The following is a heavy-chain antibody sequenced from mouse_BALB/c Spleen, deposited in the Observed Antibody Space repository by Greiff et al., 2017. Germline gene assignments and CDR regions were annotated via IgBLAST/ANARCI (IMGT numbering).Heavy chain of an antibody. CDR2: ISDGGSYT. V-gene: IGHV5-4*02. D-gene: IGHD1-1*01. J-gene: IGHJ2*01. Sequence: EVQRVESGGGLVKPGGSLKLSCAASGFTFSDYYMYWVRQTPEKRLEWVATISDGGSYTYYPDSVKGRFTISRDNAKNNLYLQMSSLKSEDTAMYYCARGGGSSPWFAYWGQGTTLTVSS. CDR3: ARGGGSSPWFAY. CDR1: GFTFSDYY.